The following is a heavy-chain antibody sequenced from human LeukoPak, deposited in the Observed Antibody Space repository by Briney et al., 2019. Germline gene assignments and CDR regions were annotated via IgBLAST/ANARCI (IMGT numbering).Heavy chain of an antibody. CDR2: TSSSDAGK. CDR1: GFSLSSYA. V-gene: IGHV3-23*01. J-gene: IGHJ4*02. D-gene: IGHD2-15*01. CDR3: AKAPVTSCRGAFCYPFDS. Sequence: LSGGSLRLSCTVSGFSLSSYAMSWVRRAPGKGLEWVSATSSSDAGKYYADSVRGRFTISRDNSRNTMYLQMNSLRAEDAAVYYCAKAPVTSCRGAFCYPFDSWGQGTVVTVSS.